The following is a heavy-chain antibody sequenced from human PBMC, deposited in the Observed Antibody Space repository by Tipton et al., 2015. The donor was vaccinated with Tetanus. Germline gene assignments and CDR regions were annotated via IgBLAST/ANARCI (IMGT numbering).Heavy chain of an antibody. CDR1: GFSVKSSF. CDR3: AKSRTALTHPLDY. V-gene: IGHV4-4*02. CDR2: IYHTGST. D-gene: IGHD2-15*01. Sequence: SLRLSCAVSGFSVKSSFMNWVRQAPGKGLEWIGEIYHTGSTNYNPSLKSRVTISVDKSRNQFSLTLTSVTAADTAVYYCAKSRTALTHPLDYWGQGTLVTVSS. J-gene: IGHJ4*02.